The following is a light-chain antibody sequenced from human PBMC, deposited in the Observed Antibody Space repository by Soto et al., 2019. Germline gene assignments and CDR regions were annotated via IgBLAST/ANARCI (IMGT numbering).Light chain of an antibody. CDR2: GNN. V-gene: IGLV1-40*01. Sequence: QSVLTQPPSVSGAPGQRVTISCTGGSANIGAGYDVHWYQQLPGTAPKLLIYGNNNRPSGVPDRFSGSKSGTSGSLAITGLQAEDEADYYCQSYDTSLSGYVVFGGGTKLTVL. CDR3: QSYDTSLSGYVV. J-gene: IGLJ2*01. CDR1: SANIGAGYD.